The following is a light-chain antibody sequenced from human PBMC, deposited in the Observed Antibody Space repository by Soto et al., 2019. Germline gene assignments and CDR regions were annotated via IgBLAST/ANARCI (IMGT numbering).Light chain of an antibody. CDR3: QQYNTYSK. CDR2: DAS. Sequence: DIQITHSPSSLSASVVDRVIITFRASQTISSHLNWYQQKPGKAPNPLIYDASSLKSGVPARFSGSGSGKEFTLTISSLQPDDFATYYCQQYNTYSKFGQGTRLEIK. J-gene: IGKJ5*01. V-gene: IGKV1-5*01. CDR1: QTISSH.